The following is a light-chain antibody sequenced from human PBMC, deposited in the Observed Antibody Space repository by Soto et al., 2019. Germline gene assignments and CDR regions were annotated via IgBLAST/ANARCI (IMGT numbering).Light chain of an antibody. CDR1: SSDVGGYNF. CDR2: EVS. J-gene: IGLJ3*02. V-gene: IGLV2-14*01. CDR3: CSYGGYFWV. Sequence: QSALTQPASVSGSPGQSITISCTGTSSDVGGYNFVSWYQQHPGKAPKLMIYEVSNRPSGVSNRFSASKSGNTASLTISGLQAEDEADYYCCSYGGYFWVFGGGTKVTVL.